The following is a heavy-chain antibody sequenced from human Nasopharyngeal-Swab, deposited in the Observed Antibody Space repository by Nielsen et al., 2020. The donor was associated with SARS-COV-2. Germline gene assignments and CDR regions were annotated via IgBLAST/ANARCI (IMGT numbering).Heavy chain of an antibody. CDR2: ISVYNGNT. J-gene: IGHJ4*02. Sequence: ASVQVSCKASGYTFVNYGVSWVRPPPAQELAWMGWISVYNGNTGYAQNFQGRVTMTTDTSTNTGYLDPRSLQSEETAVYYCARGNGWYPDHWGQGTLVTVSS. D-gene: IGHD6-19*01. CDR1: GYTFVNYG. CDR3: ARGNGWYPDH. V-gene: IGHV1-18*01.